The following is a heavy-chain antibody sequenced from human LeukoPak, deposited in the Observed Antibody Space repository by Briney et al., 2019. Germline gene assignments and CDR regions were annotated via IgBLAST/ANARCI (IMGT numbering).Heavy chain of an antibody. CDR1: GGSFSGYY. CDR3: ARAIGSSWSAPHFDY. Sequence: SETLSLTCAVYGGSFSGYYWSWIRQPPGKGLEWIGYIYYSGSTNYNPSLKSRVTISVDTSKDQFSLKLSSVTAADTAVYYCARAIGSSWSAPHFDYWGQGTLVTVSS. V-gene: IGHV4-59*01. J-gene: IGHJ4*02. D-gene: IGHD6-13*01. CDR2: IYYSGST.